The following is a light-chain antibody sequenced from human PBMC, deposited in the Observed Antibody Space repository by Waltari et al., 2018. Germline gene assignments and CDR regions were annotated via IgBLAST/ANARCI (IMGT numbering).Light chain of an antibody. Sequence: QSVLTQPPSASGAPGQSVTISCSGSTSNIGSSTVNWYQQLPGTAPKLLISIHNERPSGVPDRFSGSTSGTSASLDISGLQSEDEADYYCAAWDDSLNAWVFGGGTKLTVL. CDR2: IHN. CDR1: TSNIGSST. CDR3: AAWDDSLNAWV. V-gene: IGLV1-44*01. J-gene: IGLJ3*02.